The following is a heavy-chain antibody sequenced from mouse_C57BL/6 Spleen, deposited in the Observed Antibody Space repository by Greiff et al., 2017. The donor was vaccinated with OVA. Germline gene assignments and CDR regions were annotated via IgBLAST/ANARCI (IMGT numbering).Heavy chain of an antibody. CDR3: ARYDGYGY. CDR2: IHPNSGST. CDR1: GYTFTRYW. J-gene: IGHJ2*01. Sequence: QVQLQQPGAELVKPGASVKLSCKASGYTFTRYWVQCVKQRPGQGLVWIGMIHPNSGSTNYHDTIKTKATLTVDKSSSTAYMQLSRLTSEDSAVYYCARYDGYGYWGQGTTLTVSS. V-gene: IGHV1-64*01. D-gene: IGHD2-3*01.